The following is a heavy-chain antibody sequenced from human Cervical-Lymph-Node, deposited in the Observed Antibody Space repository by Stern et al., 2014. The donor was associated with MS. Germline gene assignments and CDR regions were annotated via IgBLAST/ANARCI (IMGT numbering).Heavy chain of an antibody. V-gene: IGHV3-21*01. CDR1: GFTFSSYS. CDR3: ARADRSCSKPDY. Sequence: VQLVESGGGLVKPGGSLRLSCAASGFTFSSYSMNWVRQAPGKGLEWVSSISSSSSYIYYADSVKGRFTISRDNAKNSLYLQMNSLRAEDTAVYYCARADRSCSKPDYWGQGTLVTVSS. CDR2: ISSSSSYI. D-gene: IGHD2-15*01. J-gene: IGHJ4*02.